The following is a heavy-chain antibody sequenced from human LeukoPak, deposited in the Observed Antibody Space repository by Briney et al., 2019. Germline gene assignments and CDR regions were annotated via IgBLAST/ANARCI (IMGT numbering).Heavy chain of an antibody. CDR1: GFTFSSYG. CDR3: AGDIEVLTGYYLDY. CDR2: IWYDGSNK. D-gene: IGHD2-21*02. J-gene: IGHJ4*02. V-gene: IGHV3-33*01. Sequence: PGGSLRLSCAASGFTFSSYGMHWVRQAPGKGLEWVAVIWYDGSNKYYADSVKGRFTISRDNSKNTLYLQMNSLRAEDTAVYYCAGDIEVLTGYYLDYWGQGTLVTVSS.